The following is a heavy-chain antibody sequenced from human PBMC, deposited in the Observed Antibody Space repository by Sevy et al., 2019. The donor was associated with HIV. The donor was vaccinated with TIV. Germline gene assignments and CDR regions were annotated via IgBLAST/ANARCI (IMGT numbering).Heavy chain of an antibody. CDR1: GFTFSDHY. CDR3: VRGPNCGVGGCQQISPYCLDV. Sequence: GGSLRLSCAASGFTFSDHYVDWVRQAPGKGLEWVGRIRNRPNSYTTENAASVKGRLTISREDSRNSVYLQMNSLKTQDSAVYYCVRGPNCGVGGCQQISPYCLDVWGKGATVTVSS. D-gene: IGHD2-15*01. V-gene: IGHV3-72*01. J-gene: IGHJ6*03. CDR2: IRNRPNSYTT.